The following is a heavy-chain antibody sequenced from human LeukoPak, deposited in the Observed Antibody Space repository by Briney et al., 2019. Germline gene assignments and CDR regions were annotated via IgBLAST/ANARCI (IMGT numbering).Heavy chain of an antibody. J-gene: IGHJ3*02. CDR1: GGTFSSYA. CDR3: ARATRDSHDAFDI. D-gene: IGHD5-24*01. V-gene: IGHV1-69*04. CDR2: IIPILGIA. Sequence: SVKVSCKASGGTFSSYAISWVRQAPGQGLEGLGRIIPILGIANYAKKFQGRVTITADKSTSTAYMELSSLRSEDTAVYYCARATRDSHDAFDIWGQGTMVTVSS.